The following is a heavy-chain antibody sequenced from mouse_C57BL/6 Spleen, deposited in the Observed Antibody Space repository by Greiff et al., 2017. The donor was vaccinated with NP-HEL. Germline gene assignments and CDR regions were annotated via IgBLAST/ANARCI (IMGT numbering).Heavy chain of an antibody. J-gene: IGHJ2*01. Sequence: EVKLQESGGGLVKPGGSLKLSCAASGFTFSDYGMHWVRQAPEKGLEWVAYISSGSSTIYYADTVKGRFTISRDNAKNTLFLQMTSLRSEDTAMYYCARATTGHFDYWGQGTTLTVSS. CDR1: GFTFSDYG. CDR3: ARATTGHFDY. D-gene: IGHD1-1*01. V-gene: IGHV5-17*01. CDR2: ISSGSSTI.